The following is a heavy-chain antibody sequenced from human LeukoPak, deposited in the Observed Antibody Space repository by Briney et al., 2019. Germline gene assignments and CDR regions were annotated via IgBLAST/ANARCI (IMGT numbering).Heavy chain of an antibody. CDR3: ARGIRYFDWLSHAFDY. J-gene: IGHJ4*02. Sequence: ASVKVSCKASGYTFTSYGISWVRQAPGQGLEWMGWISAYNDNTNYAQKLQGRVTMTTDTSTSTAYMELRSLRSDDTAVYYCARGIRYFDWLSHAFDYWGQGTLVTVSS. CDR2: ISAYNDNT. CDR1: GYTFTSYG. V-gene: IGHV1-18*01. D-gene: IGHD3-9*01.